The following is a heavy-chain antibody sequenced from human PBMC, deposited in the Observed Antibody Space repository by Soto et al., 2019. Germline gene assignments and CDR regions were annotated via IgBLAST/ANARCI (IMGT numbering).Heavy chain of an antibody. J-gene: IGHJ4*02. D-gene: IGHD6-19*01. CDR3: ARDRRVAGFDY. Sequence: PSETLSLTCTVSGGSISSGDYYWSWIRQHPGKGLEWIGYIYYSGSTYYNPSLKSRVTISVDTSKNQFSLKLSSVTAADTAVYYCARDRRVAGFDYWGQGTLVTVSS. CDR2: IYYSGST. V-gene: IGHV4-31*03. CDR1: GGSISSGDYY.